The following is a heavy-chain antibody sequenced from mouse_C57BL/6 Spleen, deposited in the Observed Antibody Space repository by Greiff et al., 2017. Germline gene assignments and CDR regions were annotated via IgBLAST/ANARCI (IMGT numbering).Heavy chain of an antibody. D-gene: IGHD1-1*01. Sequence: EVKLMESGPGLAKPSQTLSLTCSVTGYSIPSDYWNWIRKFPGNKLEYMGYISYSGSTYYNPSLKSRISITRDTSKNQYYLQLNSVTTEDTATYYCARSGSLYYFDYWGQGTTLTVSS. CDR3: ARSGSLYYFDY. V-gene: IGHV3-8*01. CDR1: GYSIPSDY. CDR2: ISYSGST. J-gene: IGHJ2*01.